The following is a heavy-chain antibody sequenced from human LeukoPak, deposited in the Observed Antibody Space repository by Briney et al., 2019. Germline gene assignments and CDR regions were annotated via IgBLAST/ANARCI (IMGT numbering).Heavy chain of an antibody. CDR3: ARDGPYCGGDCYPYYFDY. Sequence: KPSETLSLTCTVSGGSISSYYWSWIRQPPGKGLEWIGYIYYSGSTNYNPSLKSRVTISVDTSKNQFSLKLSSVTAADTAVYYCARDGPYCGGDCYPYYFDYWGQGTLVTVPS. D-gene: IGHD2-21*02. J-gene: IGHJ4*02. CDR2: IYYSGST. V-gene: IGHV4-59*01. CDR1: GGSISSYY.